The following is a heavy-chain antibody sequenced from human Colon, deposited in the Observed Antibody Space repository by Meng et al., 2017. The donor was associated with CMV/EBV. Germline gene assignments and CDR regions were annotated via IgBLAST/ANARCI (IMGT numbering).Heavy chain of an antibody. Sequence: GAWVKTPGAPVKVSSKTSAYASSNSYMHWVRQAPEQGLEWMGWIRSYGSATNYAQKFRGRVTMTRDASVSTAYMELSGLTSDDTAVYFCVRSSGWSLFDYWGPGALVTVSS. CDR2: IRSYGSAT. CDR3: VRSSGWSLFDY. CDR1: AYASSNSY. D-gene: IGHD6-19*01. J-gene: IGHJ4*02. V-gene: IGHV1-2*02.